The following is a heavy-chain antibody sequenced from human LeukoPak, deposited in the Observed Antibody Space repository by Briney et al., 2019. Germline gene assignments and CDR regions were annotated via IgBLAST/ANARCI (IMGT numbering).Heavy chain of an antibody. CDR1: GGSISSSSYY. V-gene: IGHV4-39*01. J-gene: IGHJ4*02. Sequence: PSETLSLTCTVSGGSISSSSYYWGWIRQPPGKGLEWIGSIYYSGSTYYNPSLKSRVTISVDTSKNQFSLKLSSVTAADTAVYYCARPVGATGRYFDYWGQGTLVTVSS. D-gene: IGHD1-26*01. CDR3: ARPVGATGRYFDY. CDR2: IYYSGST.